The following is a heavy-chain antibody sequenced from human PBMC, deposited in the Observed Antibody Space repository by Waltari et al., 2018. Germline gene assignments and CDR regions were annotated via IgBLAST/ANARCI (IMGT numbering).Heavy chain of an antibody. CDR3: ATLGYDFWSGYYTEWFDP. J-gene: IGHJ5*02. D-gene: IGHD3-3*01. Sequence: WVRQAPGKGLEWMGGFDPEDGETIYAQKFQGRVTMTEDTSTDTAYMELSSLRSEDTAVYYCATLGYDFWSGYYTEWFDPWGQGTLVTVSS. V-gene: IGHV1-24*01. CDR2: FDPEDGET.